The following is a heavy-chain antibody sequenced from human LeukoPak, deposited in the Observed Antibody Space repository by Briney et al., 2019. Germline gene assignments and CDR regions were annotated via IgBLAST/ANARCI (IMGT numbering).Heavy chain of an antibody. D-gene: IGHD2-21*02. J-gene: IGHJ4*02. V-gene: IGHV4-39*01. Sequence: SETLSLTCTVSGGSISSSSYYWGWIRQPPGKGLEWIGSICYSGSTYYNPSLKSRVTISVDTSKNQFSLKLSSVTAADTAVYYCARHAAPGGGDGLDYWGQGTLVTVSS. CDR1: GGSISSSSYY. CDR3: ARHAAPGGGDGLDY. CDR2: ICYSGST.